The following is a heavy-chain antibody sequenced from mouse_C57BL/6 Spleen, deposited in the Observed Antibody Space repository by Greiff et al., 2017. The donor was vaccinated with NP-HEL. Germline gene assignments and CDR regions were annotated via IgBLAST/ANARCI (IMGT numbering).Heavy chain of an antibody. CDR3: ASSLPYDYDAFDY. D-gene: IGHD2-4*01. V-gene: IGHV14-3*01. CDR2: IDHANGNT. J-gene: IGHJ2*01. CDR1: GFNIKNTY. Sequence: VQLKESVAELVRPGASVKLSCTASGFNIKNTYMHWVKQRPEQGLEWIGRIDHANGNTKYATKFQGKSTITADTSSNTACLQLSILTSEESSIYYFASSLPYDYDAFDYWGQGTTLTVSS.